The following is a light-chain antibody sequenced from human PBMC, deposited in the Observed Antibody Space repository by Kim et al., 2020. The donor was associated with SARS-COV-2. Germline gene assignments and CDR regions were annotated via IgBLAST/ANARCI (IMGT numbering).Light chain of an antibody. Sequence: ASVGDRFTITCRASQVISSWLAWYQQKPGKAPKLLIYAASSLQSGVPSSFSGSGSGTDFTLTISSLQPEDFATYFCQQANSFPWTFGQGTKVDIK. J-gene: IGKJ1*01. CDR3: QQANSFPWT. CDR1: QVISSW. CDR2: AAS. V-gene: IGKV1-12*01.